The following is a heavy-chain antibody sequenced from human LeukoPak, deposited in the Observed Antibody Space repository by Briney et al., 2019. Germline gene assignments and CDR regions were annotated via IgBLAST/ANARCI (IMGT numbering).Heavy chain of an antibody. V-gene: IGHV4-34*01. CDR1: GGSFSGYY. J-gene: IGHJ4*02. Sequence: SETLSLTCAVYGGSFSGYYWSWIRQPPGKGLEWIGEINHSGSTNYNPSLKSRVTISVDTSKNQFSLKLSSVTAADTAVYYCARHRLAAAGPDYWGQGTLVTVSS. CDR2: INHSGST. CDR3: ARHRLAAAGPDY. D-gene: IGHD6-13*01.